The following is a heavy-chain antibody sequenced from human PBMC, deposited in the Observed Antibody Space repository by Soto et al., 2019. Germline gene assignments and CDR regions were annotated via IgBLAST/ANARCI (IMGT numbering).Heavy chain of an antibody. V-gene: IGHV3-7*04. CDR3: AKGEEKLYIAEPGTYY. CDR1: GFTFRNSW. D-gene: IGHD1-1*01. CDR2: IKEDASEV. J-gene: IGHJ4*02. Sequence: EVQLVESGGGLVQPGGSLSLSCAASGFTFRNSWMTWVRQAPGKGLEWVANIKEDASEVYYVDSVKGRFTISRDNDKNSLHLNMRNLRSEDTAVYFCAKGEEKLYIAEPGTYYWGQGTQVTVSS.